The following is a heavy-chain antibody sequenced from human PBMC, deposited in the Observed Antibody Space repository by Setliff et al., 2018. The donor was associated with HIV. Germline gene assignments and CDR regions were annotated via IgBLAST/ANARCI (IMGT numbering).Heavy chain of an antibody. D-gene: IGHD2-21*01. CDR1: GYTFTTYG. Sequence: ASVKVSCKASGYTFTTYGITWVRQDPGQGLEWMGWISTYNGNTNYAQKFQGRVTMTTVTSTSTAYMELRSLRSDDPAVYYCARLSIPAHYYMDVWGKGTTVTVSS. CDR2: ISTYNGNT. J-gene: IGHJ6*03. V-gene: IGHV1-18*01. CDR3: ARLSIPAHYYMDV.